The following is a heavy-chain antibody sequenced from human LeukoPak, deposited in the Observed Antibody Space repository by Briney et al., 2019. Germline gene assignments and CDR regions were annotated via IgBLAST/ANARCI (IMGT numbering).Heavy chain of an antibody. Sequence: PSETLSLTCTVSGGSISSYYWSWIRQPPGKGLEWIGYIYYSGSTNYNPSLKSRVTISVDTSKNQFSLKLSSVTAADTAVYYCARDQSWAIAAAEGSWFDPWGQGTLVTVSS. CDR1: GGSISSYY. V-gene: IGHV4-59*12. CDR3: ARDQSWAIAAAEGSWFDP. D-gene: IGHD6-13*01. CDR2: IYYSGST. J-gene: IGHJ5*02.